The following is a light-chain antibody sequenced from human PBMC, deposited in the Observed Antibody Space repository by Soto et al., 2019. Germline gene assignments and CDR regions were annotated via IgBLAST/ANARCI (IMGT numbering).Light chain of an antibody. CDR3: QQRDHWPLT. CDR1: HSLRWH. CDR2: EGF. J-gene: IGKJ4*01. V-gene: IGKV3-11*01. Sequence: EIVLTQSPATLSLSPGDRATLSCRASHSLRWHLAWYQQKPGQAPRLLIYEGFNRDTGIPARFSGSGSGTDCIRTSSSLEPEDFAVYYCQQRDHWPLTFGGGPGVEV.